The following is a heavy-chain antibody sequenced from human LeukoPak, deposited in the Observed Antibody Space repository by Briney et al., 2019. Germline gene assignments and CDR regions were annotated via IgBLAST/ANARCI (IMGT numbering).Heavy chain of an antibody. CDR2: INHSGST. CDR1: GGSFSGYY. D-gene: IGHD2-15*01. CDR3: ARVLHCSGGSCYYYYYGMDV. J-gene: IGHJ6*02. Sequence: SETLSLTCAVYGGSFSGYYWSWIRQPPGKGLEWIGEINHSGSTNYNPSLKSRVTISVDTSKNQFSLKLSSVTAADTAVYYCARVLHCSGGSCYYYYYGMDVWGQGTTVTVSS. V-gene: IGHV4-34*01.